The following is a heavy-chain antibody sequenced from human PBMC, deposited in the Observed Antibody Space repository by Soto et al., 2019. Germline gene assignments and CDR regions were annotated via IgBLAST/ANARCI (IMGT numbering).Heavy chain of an antibody. CDR1: GGSISSYY. Sequence: QVQLQESGPGLVKPSETLSLTCAVSGGSISSYYWRWIRQPPGKGLEWIGNIYYSGSTNYNPSLKSRVTISVDTYKNQLSLKLSSVTAADTAVYYCAGGSGWYIFDSWGQGTLVTVSS. D-gene: IGHD6-19*01. V-gene: IGHV4-59*01. CDR3: AGGSGWYIFDS. J-gene: IGHJ4*02. CDR2: IYYSGST.